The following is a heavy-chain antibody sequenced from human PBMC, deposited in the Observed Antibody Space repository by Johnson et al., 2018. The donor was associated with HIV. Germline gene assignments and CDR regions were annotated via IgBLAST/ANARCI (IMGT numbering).Heavy chain of an antibody. V-gene: IGHV3-15*01. CDR1: GFTFSNAW. Sequence: VQLVESGGGLVKPGGSLRLSCAASGFTFSNAWMSWVRQAPGKGLEWVGRIKSKTDGGTTDYAAPVKGRFTISRDDSKNTLYLQMNSLKTEDTAVYYCTTERGGSSDAFEIWGQGTMVTVSS. D-gene: IGHD3-10*01. J-gene: IGHJ3*02. CDR2: IKSKTDGGTT. CDR3: TTERGGSSDAFEI.